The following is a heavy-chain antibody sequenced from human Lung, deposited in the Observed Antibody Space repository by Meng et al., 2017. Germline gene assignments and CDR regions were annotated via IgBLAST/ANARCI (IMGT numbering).Heavy chain of an antibody. CDR2: ISDGGRYM. V-gene: IGHV3-21*04. Sequence: GGSLRLSCAASGFTFDIYTINWVRQGPGKGLEWVSSISDGGRYMFYGDSVRGRFTISRDNAQNSVYLQMNSLRVEDTAIYYCARDLRLYYGLGFHGAFDIWGQGTMVTVSS. D-gene: IGHD3-10*01. CDR1: GFTFDIYT. CDR3: ARDLRLYYGLGFHGAFDI. J-gene: IGHJ3*02.